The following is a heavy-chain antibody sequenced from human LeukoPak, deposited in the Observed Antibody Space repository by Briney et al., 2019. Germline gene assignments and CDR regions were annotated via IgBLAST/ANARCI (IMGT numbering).Heavy chain of an antibody. CDR2: IYHTGSI. V-gene: IGHV4-4*02. J-gene: IGHJ5*02. CDR3: AREGGPQSLRGTFDP. Sequence: SETLSLTCTVSGGSISSITWWSWVRQPPGKRLEWIGEIYHTGSINYNPSLKSRVTTSVDKSKNQFSLNLSSVTAADTAVYYCAREGGPQSLRGTFDPWGQGALVTVSS. D-gene: IGHD1-1*01. CDR1: GGSISSITW.